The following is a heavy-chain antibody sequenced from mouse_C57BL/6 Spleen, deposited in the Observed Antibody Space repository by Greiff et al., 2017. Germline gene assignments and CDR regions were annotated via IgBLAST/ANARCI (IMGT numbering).Heavy chain of an antibody. CDR1: GYTFTSYW. CDR2: INPSSGYT. D-gene: IGHD2-4*01. J-gene: IGHJ1*03. CDR3: ARRYYDSHWYFDV. V-gene: IGHV1-7*01. Sequence: VQLVESGAELAKPGASVKLSCKASGYTFTSYWMHWVKQRPGQGLEWIGYINPSSGYTKYNQKFKDKATLTADKSSSTAYMQLSSLTYEDSAVYYCARRYYDSHWYFDVWGTGTTVTVSS.